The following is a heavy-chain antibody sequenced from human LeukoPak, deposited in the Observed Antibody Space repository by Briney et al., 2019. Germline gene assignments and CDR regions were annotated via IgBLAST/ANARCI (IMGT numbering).Heavy chain of an antibody. D-gene: IGHD3-22*01. Sequence: ASVKVSCKASRYTFTSYDTNWVREATGQGLEWRGWVNPNSGNTGYAQKFQGRVTIPRNTPISTAYIELSSLRSEDTAVYYCASRGGTKYYDSSGSQGYYMDVWGKGTTVTVSS. V-gene: IGHV1-8*03. CDR1: RYTFTSYD. J-gene: IGHJ6*03. CDR2: VNPNSGNT. CDR3: ASRGGTKYYDSSGSQGYYMDV.